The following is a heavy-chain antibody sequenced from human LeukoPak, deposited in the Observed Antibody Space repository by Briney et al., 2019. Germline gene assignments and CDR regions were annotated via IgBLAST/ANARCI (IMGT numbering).Heavy chain of an antibody. CDR2: IYTSGST. Sequence: SQTLSLTCTVSGGSISSGSCYWSWIRQPAGKGLEWIGRIYTSGSTNYNPSLKSRVTISVDTSKNQFSLKLSSVTAADTAVYYCASSLYYYDSSGYIIDAFDIWGQGTMVTVSS. V-gene: IGHV4-61*02. J-gene: IGHJ3*02. CDR1: GGSISSGSCY. CDR3: ASSLYYYDSSGYIIDAFDI. D-gene: IGHD3-22*01.